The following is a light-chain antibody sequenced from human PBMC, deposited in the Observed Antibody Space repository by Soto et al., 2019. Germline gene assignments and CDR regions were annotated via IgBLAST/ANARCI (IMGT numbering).Light chain of an antibody. Sequence: QSALTQPASVSGSPGQSITISCTGTSSDVGAYNYVSWYQQYPGKAPKLMIYEVSNRPSGISNRFSGSKSGNTASLTISGLKAEDEADYYCSSFTSSSTRVFGGGTKLTVL. CDR2: EVS. CDR3: SSFTSSSTRV. V-gene: IGLV2-14*01. CDR1: SSDVGAYNY. J-gene: IGLJ2*01.